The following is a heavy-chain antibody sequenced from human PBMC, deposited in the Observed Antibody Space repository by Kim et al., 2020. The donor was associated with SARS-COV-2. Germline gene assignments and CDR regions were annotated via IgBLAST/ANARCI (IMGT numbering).Heavy chain of an antibody. CDR3: AKGGPKVYDSSGAGSYYFDY. CDR1: AFTFSSYG. CDR2: ISYDGSNK. V-gene: IGHV3-30*18. Sequence: GGSLRLSCVASAFTFSSYGMHWVRQAPGKGLEWVAVISYDGSNKYYADSVKGRFTISRDNSKNTLYLQMNSLRAEDTAVYYCAKGGPKVYDSSGAGSYYFDYWGQGTLVTVSS. D-gene: IGHD3-22*01. J-gene: IGHJ4*02.